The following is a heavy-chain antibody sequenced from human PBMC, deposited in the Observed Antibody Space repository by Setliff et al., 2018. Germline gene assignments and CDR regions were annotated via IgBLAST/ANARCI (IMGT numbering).Heavy chain of an antibody. CDR1: GFVFITYA. D-gene: IGHD2-21*02. CDR2: ISGYYNKT. V-gene: IGHV1-18*01. Sequence: ASVKVSCKTSGFVFITYAITWVRQAPGQGLEWMGWISGYYNKTNYAQKFQDRATMTTDTSTGTAYMELRSLRPDDTALYYCARVRPCGADCSTGVGGPFDFDFWGQGTLVTVSS. J-gene: IGHJ4*02. CDR3: ARVRPCGADCSTGVGGPFDFDF.